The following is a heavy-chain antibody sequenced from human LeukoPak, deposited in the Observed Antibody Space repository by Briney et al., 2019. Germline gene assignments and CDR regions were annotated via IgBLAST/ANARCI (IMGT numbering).Heavy chain of an antibody. Sequence: GGSLRLSCAASGFTFSSYAMHWVRQAPGKGLEWVAIISYDGSNKYYADSVKGRFTISRDNSKNTLYLQMNSLGAEDTAVYYCARYSSSFHGMDVWGQGTTVTVSS. CDR1: GFTFSSYA. CDR3: ARYSSSFHGMDV. D-gene: IGHD6-13*01. CDR2: ISYDGSNK. V-gene: IGHV3-30-3*01. J-gene: IGHJ6*02.